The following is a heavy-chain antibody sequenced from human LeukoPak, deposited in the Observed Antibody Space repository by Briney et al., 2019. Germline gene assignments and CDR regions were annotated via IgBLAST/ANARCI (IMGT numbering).Heavy chain of an antibody. J-gene: IGHJ4*02. Sequence: PSETLSLTCTVSGGSISSYYWSWIRQPPGKGLEWIGYIYYSGSTYYNPSLKSRVTISIDTSKNQFSLELTSVTAAGTAVYHCAREPTYWGQGTLVTVSS. V-gene: IGHV4-59*01. CDR1: GGSISSYY. CDR2: IYYSGST. CDR3: AREPTY. D-gene: IGHD1-26*01.